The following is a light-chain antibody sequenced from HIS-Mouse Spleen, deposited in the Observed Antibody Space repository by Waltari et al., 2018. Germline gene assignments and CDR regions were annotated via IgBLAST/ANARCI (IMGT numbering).Light chain of an antibody. CDR1: QGISSS. V-gene: IGKV1-9*01. J-gene: IGKJ1*01. CDR2: HAS. Sequence: DIQLTQSPSFLSASVGDRVTITCRASQGISSSLAWYQQKPGKATKLLIYHASTLQSGVPSRFIGSGSGTEFTLTISSLQPEDFATYYCQQLNSYPPTFGQGTKVEIK. CDR3: QQLNSYPPT.